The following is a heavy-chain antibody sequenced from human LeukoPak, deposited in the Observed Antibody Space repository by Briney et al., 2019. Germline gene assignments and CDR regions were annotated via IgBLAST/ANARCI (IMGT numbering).Heavy chain of an antibody. CDR3: AGSYHYYMDV. V-gene: IGHV4-59*01. J-gene: IGHJ6*03. Sequence: SETLSLTCNVSGGSISNYYWSWIRQPPGKGLEWIGYISYIGSTKYNPSLKSRVTISEDTSKKQFSLKLSSVTAADTAVYYCAGSYHYYMDVWGKETTVTVSS. CDR1: GGSISNYY. CDR2: ISYIGST.